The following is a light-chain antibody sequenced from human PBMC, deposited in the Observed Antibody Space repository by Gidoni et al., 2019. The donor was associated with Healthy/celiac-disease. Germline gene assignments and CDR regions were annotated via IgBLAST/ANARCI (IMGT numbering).Light chain of an antibody. Sequence: IVMTQSPATLSVSPGERATLSCRASQSVSSNLAWYQQKPGQAPRLLIYGASTRATGIPARFSGSGSGTEFTLTISSLQSEDFAVYYCQQYNNWPDTFGPGTKVDIK. CDR2: GAS. J-gene: IGKJ3*01. CDR1: QSVSSN. V-gene: IGKV3-15*01. CDR3: QQYNNWPDT.